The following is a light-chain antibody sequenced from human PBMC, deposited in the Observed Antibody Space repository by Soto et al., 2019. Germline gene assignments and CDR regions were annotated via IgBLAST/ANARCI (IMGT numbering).Light chain of an antibody. CDR1: SSNIGSNA. CDR2: YDD. Sequence: QSVLTQPPSVSEAPRQRVTISCSGSSSNIGSNAVNWYQQVPGKAPKLLIYYDDLLPSGVSDRFSGSKSGTSASLAISGLQSEDEADYYCATWDDSLKGVVFGGGTKLTVL. CDR3: ATWDDSLKGVV. V-gene: IGLV1-36*01. J-gene: IGLJ2*01.